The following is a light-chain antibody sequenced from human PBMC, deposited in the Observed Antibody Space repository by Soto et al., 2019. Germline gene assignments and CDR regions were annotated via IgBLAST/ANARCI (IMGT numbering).Light chain of an antibody. J-gene: IGKJ1*01. CDR1: KSLVYSDGNTH. CDR2: RVS. Sequence: DVVLTQSPLSLPVNFGQPASISCRSSKSLVYSDGNTHLSWFHQRPGQSPRRLIYRVSSRDFGDPDRFSGSGSGTDFTLEISRVEAEDVGIYFCTQGTHWPRTFGQGTKVEVK. V-gene: IGKV2-30*01. CDR3: TQGTHWPRT.